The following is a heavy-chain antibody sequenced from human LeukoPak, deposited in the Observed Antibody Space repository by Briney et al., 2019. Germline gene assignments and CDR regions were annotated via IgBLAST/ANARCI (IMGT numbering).Heavy chain of an antibody. Sequence: PSETLSLTCTVSGGSISSYYWSWIRQPAGKGLEWIGRIYTSGSTNYNPSLKSRVTMSVDTSKNQFSLKLSSVTAADTAMYYCARGGGEGLDFWSGIDAFNIWGQGTMVTVSS. D-gene: IGHD3-3*01. V-gene: IGHV4-4*07. CDR1: GGSISSYY. CDR2: IYTSGST. J-gene: IGHJ3*02. CDR3: ARGGGEGLDFWSGIDAFNI.